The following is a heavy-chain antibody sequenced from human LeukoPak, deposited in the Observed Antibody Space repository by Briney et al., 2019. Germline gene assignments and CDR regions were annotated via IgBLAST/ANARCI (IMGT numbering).Heavy chain of an antibody. CDR3: ARDLVATVNWYFDL. V-gene: IGHV3-7*01. D-gene: IGHD5-12*01. CDR2: IKQDGSEK. CDR1: GFTFSSYW. J-gene: IGHJ2*01. Sequence: GGCLRLSCAASGFTFSSYWISWVRQAPGKGQGWVANIKQDGSEKYYVDSVKGRFTISRDNAKNSLYLQMNSLRAEDTAVYYCARDLVATVNWYFDLWGRGTLVTVSS.